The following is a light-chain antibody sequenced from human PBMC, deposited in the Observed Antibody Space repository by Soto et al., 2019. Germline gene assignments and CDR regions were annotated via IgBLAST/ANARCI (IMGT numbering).Light chain of an antibody. J-gene: IGLJ3*02. CDR1: GSDIGDYDY. CDR2: EVS. CDR3: SSYGGSNNLV. V-gene: IGLV2-8*01. Sequence: QSALTQPPSASGSPGQSVTISCTGTGSDIGDYDYVSWYQHLPGKAPKLMIYEVSRRPSGVPDRFSGSKSGNTASLTVSGLQAEDEADYYCSSYGGSNNLVFGGGTKLTVL.